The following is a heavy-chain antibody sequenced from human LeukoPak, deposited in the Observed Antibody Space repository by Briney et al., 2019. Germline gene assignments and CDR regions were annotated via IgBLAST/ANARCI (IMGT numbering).Heavy chain of an antibody. CDR2: IYYSGST. CDR3: ARGVATIG. J-gene: IGHJ4*02. D-gene: IGHD5-24*01. Sequence: SQTLSLTCTVSGGSIRSGDFYWSWIRQPPGKGLEWIGYIYYSGSTNYNPSLKSRVTISVDTSKNQFSLKLSSVTAADTAVYYCARGVATIGWGQGTLVTVSS. V-gene: IGHV4-61*08. CDR1: GGSIRSGDFY.